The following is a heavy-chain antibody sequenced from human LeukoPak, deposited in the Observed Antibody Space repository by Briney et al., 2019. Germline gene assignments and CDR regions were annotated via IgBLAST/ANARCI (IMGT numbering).Heavy chain of an antibody. D-gene: IGHD3-22*01. CDR1: RYTFDDYA. CDR3: AKDISRYYYDSSGYPSYPDY. Sequence: GGSLRLSCAASRYTFDDYAMHAVRQGLGKGLEWVSVISWNSGSIGYADSVKGRFTISRDNAKNSLYLQMNSLRAEDTALYYCAKDISRYYYDSSGYPSYPDYWGQGTLVTVSS. CDR2: ISWNSGSI. V-gene: IGHV3-9*01. J-gene: IGHJ4*02.